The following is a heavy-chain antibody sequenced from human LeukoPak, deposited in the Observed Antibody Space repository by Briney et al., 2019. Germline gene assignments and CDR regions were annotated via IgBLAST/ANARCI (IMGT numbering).Heavy chain of an antibody. V-gene: IGHV3-30*03. J-gene: IGHJ4*02. D-gene: IGHD6-13*01. CDR2: ISYDGNNQ. CDR3: ARIRGIAAAGDY. CDR1: GFSFSSFA. Sequence: GGSLRLSCAASGFSFSSFAMHWVRQAPGKGLEWVAVISYDGNNQYYADSVKGRFTISRDNSKNTLYLQMNSLTAEDTAVYYCARIRGIAAAGDYWGQGTLVTVSS.